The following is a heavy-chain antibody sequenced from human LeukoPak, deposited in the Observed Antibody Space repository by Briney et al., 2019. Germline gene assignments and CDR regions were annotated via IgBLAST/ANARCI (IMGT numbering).Heavy chain of an antibody. J-gene: IGHJ4*02. D-gene: IGHD1-14*01. CDR3: ARVAPDGYFDY. Sequence: GGSLRLSCAASGFTFSSSYMSWVRQAPGKGLEWVSIVYSGGSTYNADSVKGRFTISRDNSKNTLYVQMNSLRAEDTAVYYCARVAPDGYFDYWGQGALVTVSS. CDR2: VYSGGST. CDR1: GFTFSSSY. V-gene: IGHV3-53*01.